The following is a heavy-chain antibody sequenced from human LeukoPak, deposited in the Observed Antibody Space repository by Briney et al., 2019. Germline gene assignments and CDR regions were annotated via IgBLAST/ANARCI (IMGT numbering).Heavy chain of an antibody. CDR3: ASCNYGDYIFDY. Sequence: SETLSLTCTVSGGSISSHYWSWIRQPPGKGLEGIGYIYYSGSTNYNPSLKSRVTISVDTSKNQFSLKLSSVTAADTAVYYCASCNYGDYIFDYWGQGALVTVSS. D-gene: IGHD4-17*01. CDR1: GGSISSHY. CDR2: IYYSGST. J-gene: IGHJ4*02. V-gene: IGHV4-59*11.